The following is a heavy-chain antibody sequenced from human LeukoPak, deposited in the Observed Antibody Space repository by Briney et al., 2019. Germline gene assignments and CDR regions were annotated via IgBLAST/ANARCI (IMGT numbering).Heavy chain of an antibody. CDR3: ARRGTDSGWDFDY. Sequence: SETLSLTCAVSGYSISSGYYWGWIRQPPGKGLEWIGSIYHSGSTYYNPSLKSRVTISVDTSKNQFSLKLSSVTAADTAVYYCARRGTDSGWDFDYWGQGTLVTVSS. J-gene: IGHJ4*02. CDR2: IYHSGST. D-gene: IGHD6-19*01. V-gene: IGHV4-38-2*01. CDR1: GYSISSGYY.